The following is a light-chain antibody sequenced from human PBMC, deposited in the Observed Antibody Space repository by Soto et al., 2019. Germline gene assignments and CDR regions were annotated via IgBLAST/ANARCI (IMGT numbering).Light chain of an antibody. CDR2: EGS. CDR1: SSDVGSYNL. CDR3: CSYAGSSTFYV. J-gene: IGLJ1*01. Sequence: QSVLTQPASVSGSPGQSITISCTGTSSDVGSYNLVSWYQQHPGKAPKLMIYEGSRRPSGVSNRFSGSKSGNTASLTLSGLQAEDEADYYCCSYAGSSTFYVFGTGTKGTVL. V-gene: IGLV2-23*01.